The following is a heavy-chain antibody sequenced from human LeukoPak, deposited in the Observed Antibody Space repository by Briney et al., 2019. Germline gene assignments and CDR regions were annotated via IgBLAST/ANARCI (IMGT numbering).Heavy chain of an antibody. J-gene: IGHJ4*02. V-gene: IGHV3-23*01. CDR1: GFTFSSYS. CDR2: ISGSGGST. Sequence: GGSLRLSCAASGFTFSSYSMNWVRQAPGKGLEWVSAISGSGGSTYYADSVTGRFTISRDNSKNTLYLQMNSLRAEDTAVYYCAKDAYLRAAYDYWGQGTLVTVSS. CDR3: AKDAYLRAAYDY. D-gene: IGHD2-21*01.